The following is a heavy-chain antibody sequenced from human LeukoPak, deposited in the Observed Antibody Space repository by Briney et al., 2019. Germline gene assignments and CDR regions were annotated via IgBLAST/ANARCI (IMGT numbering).Heavy chain of an antibody. Sequence: GGSLRHSCAASGFTFSSYAMHWVRQAPGKGLEWVAVISYDGSNKYYADSVKGRFTISRDNSKNTLYLQMNSLRAEDTAVYYCAKDRRSGLWFGELRNPYFDYWGQGTLVTVSS. CDR1: GFTFSSYA. V-gene: IGHV3-30-3*01. CDR3: AKDRRSGLWFGELRNPYFDY. J-gene: IGHJ4*02. D-gene: IGHD3-10*01. CDR2: ISYDGSNK.